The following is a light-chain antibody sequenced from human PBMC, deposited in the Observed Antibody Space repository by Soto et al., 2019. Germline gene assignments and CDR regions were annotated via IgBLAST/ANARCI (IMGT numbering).Light chain of an antibody. CDR3: SSYTTSITLVV. V-gene: IGLV2-14*01. J-gene: IGLJ2*01. CDR2: EVT. Sequence: QSVLTQPASVSGSPGQSITISCTGTSSDVGGYNYVSWYQQHPGKAPKLMIYEVTNRPSGVSSRFSGSRSGNTASLTISGLQAEDEADYYCSSYTTSITLVVFGGGTKLTVL. CDR1: SSDVGGYNY.